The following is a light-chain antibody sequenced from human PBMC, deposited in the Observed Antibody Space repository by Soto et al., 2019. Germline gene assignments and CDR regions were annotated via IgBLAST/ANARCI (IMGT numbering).Light chain of an antibody. J-gene: IGLJ2*01. V-gene: IGLV4-69*01. CDR2: LNSDGSH. CDR1: SGHSSYA. Sequence: QLVLTQSPSASASLGASVKLTCTLSSGHSSYAIAWHQQQPEKGPRYLMKLNSDGSHSKVDGIPDRFSGSSSGAERYLTISSLQSEDEADYYCQTWGTGKGVFGGGTKLTVL. CDR3: QTWGTGKGV.